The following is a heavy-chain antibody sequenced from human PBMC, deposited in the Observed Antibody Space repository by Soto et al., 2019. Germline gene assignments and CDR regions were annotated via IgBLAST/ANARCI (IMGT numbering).Heavy chain of an antibody. CDR1: GFTFRNYW. CDR2: VNSDGDTT. V-gene: IGHV3-74*01. CDR3: AKSRMVYVIGIDY. Sequence: GGSLRLSCAASGFTFRNYWMHWVRQAPGKGLVWVSRVNSDGDTTYYADSVKGRFTISRDNAKNTLHLQMNSLRAEDTAVYYCAKSRMVYVIGIDYWGQGTLVTVSS. J-gene: IGHJ4*02. D-gene: IGHD2-8*01.